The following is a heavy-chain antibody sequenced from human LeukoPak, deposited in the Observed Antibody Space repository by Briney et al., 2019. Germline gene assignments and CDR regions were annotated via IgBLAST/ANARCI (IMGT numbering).Heavy chain of an antibody. V-gene: IGHV3-21*01. CDR2: VCSSSSYI. CDR1: RFTFSSYS. CDR3: ARSYEYYDILTGYSPGAFDI. J-gene: IGHJ3*02. Sequence: GGSLRLSCAPPRFTFSSYSMNWVRQAPGKGVEWVSSVCSSSSYIYYADSVKGRFTISRDNAKNSLYLQMNSLRAEDTAVYYCARSYEYYDILTGYSPGAFDIWGQGTMVTVSS. D-gene: IGHD3-9*01.